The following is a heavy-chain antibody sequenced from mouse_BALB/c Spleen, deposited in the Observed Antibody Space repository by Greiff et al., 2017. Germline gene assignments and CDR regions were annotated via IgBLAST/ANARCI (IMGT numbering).Heavy chain of an antibody. Sequence: EVKLMESGGGLVKPGGSLKLSCAASGFTFSSYAMSWVRQTPEKRLEWVASISSGGSTYYPDSVKGRFTISRDNARNILYLQMSSLRSEDTAMYYCARSDGYDGWYFGVWGAGTTVTVSS. CDR3: ARSDGYDGWYFGV. CDR2: ISSGGST. D-gene: IGHD2-2*01. CDR1: GFTFSSYA. J-gene: IGHJ1*01. V-gene: IGHV5-6-5*01.